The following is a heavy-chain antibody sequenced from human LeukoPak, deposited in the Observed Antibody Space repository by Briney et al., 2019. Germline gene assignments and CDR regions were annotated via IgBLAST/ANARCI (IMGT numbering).Heavy chain of an antibody. J-gene: IGHJ4*02. CDR3: AKPNAAMVSSPDY. CDR2: ISGSGGSA. Sequence: PGGSLRLSCAASRFTFSTYAMSWVRQAPGKGLEWVSGISGSGGSAYYADSVKGRFTISRDNSNNTLYLQMNSLRAEDTAVYYCAKPNAAMVSSPDYWGQGTLVTVSS. V-gene: IGHV3-23*01. CDR1: RFTFSTYA. D-gene: IGHD5-18*01.